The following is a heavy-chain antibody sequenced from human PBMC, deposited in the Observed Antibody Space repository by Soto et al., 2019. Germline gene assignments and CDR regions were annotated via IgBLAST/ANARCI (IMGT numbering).Heavy chain of an antibody. D-gene: IGHD3-16*02. CDR3: AKDPGRLVELSLPNR. CDR2: ISYDGSSK. CDR1: GFTFSSYG. V-gene: IGHV3-30*18. J-gene: IGHJ5*02. Sequence: PGGSLRLSCAASGFTFSSYGMHWVRQAPGKGLEWVAVISYDGSSKYYADSVKGRFTISRDNSKNTLYLQMNSLRAEDTAVYYCAKDPGRLVELSLPNRWGQGTLVPVSS.